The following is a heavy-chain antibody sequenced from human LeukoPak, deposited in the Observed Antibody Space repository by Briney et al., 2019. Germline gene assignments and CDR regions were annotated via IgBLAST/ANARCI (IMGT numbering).Heavy chain of an antibody. V-gene: IGHV3-33*01. D-gene: IGHD3-22*01. Sequence: PGRSLRLSCAASGFTFSSYGMHWVRQAPGKGLEWVAVIWYDGSNKYYADSVKGRFTFSRDNSKNTLYLQMNSLRAEDTAVYYCARDRMYYDSSGCFDYWGQGTLVTVSS. CDR2: IWYDGSNK. CDR3: ARDRMYYDSSGCFDY. J-gene: IGHJ4*02. CDR1: GFTFSSYG.